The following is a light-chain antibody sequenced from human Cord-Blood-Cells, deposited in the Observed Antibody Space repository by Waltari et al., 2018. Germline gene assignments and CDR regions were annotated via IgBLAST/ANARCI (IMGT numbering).Light chain of an antibody. CDR2: GAS. CDR3: QQYGSSPYT. J-gene: IGKJ2*01. CDR1: QSVSSSY. Sequence: IVLTKTPVNLTLSPGERAPLLCRASQSVSSSYLAWYQQKPGQAPRLLIYGASSRATGIPDRFSGSGSGTDFTLTISRLEPEDFAVYYCQQYGSSPYTFGQGTKLEIK. V-gene: IGKV3-20*01.